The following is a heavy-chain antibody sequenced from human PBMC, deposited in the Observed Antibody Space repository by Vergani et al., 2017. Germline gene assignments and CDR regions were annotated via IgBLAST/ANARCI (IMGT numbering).Heavy chain of an antibody. J-gene: IGHJ6*03. D-gene: IGHD2-8*01. V-gene: IGHV4-34*01. CDR3: ARVNTETNGHLYYYYYMDV. CDR1: GGSFTSYH. Sequence: QVQLQQWGGGLLKPSETLSLTCVVNGGSFTSYHWTWIRQSPGEGLEWVGDIAHTGRPDYNPPLDSRLTMSVDKSRNQFSLTLNSVTATETAIYFCARVNTETNGHLYYYYYMDVCGQGTAVTVS. CDR2: IAHTGRP.